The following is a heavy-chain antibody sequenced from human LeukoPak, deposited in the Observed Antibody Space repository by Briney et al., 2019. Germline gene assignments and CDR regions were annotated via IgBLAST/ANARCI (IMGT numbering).Heavy chain of an antibody. CDR1: GFTFSSYA. CDR3: AKSMSGSYSPLDY. D-gene: IGHD1-26*01. Sequence: GGSLRLSCAASGFTFSSYAMSWVRQAPGRGLEWVSAISGSGGSTYYADSVKGRFTISRDNSKNTLYLQMNSLRAEDTAVYYCAKSMSGSYSPLDYWGQGTLVTVSS. V-gene: IGHV3-23*01. CDR2: ISGSGGST. J-gene: IGHJ4*02.